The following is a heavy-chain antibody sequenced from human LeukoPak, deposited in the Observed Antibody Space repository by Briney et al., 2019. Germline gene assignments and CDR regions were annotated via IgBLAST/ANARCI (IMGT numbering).Heavy chain of an antibody. Sequence: SETLSLTCAVYGGSFSGYYWSWIRQPPGKGLEWIGEINHSGSTNYNPSLKSRVTISVDTSKNQFSLKLGSVTAADTAVYYCARDGYYYGSGSYPFDPWGQGTLVTVSS. J-gene: IGHJ5*02. CDR1: GGSFSGYY. D-gene: IGHD3-10*01. CDR2: INHSGST. V-gene: IGHV4-34*01. CDR3: ARDGYYYGSGSYPFDP.